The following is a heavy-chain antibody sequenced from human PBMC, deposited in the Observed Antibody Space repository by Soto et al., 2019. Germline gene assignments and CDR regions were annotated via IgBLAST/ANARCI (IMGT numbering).Heavy chain of an antibody. D-gene: IGHD2-2*01. CDR3: ARLEYQLLAVDY. V-gene: IGHV1-18*01. J-gene: IGHJ4*02. Sequence: ASVKVSGKASGYTFTSYVISWVRQAPGQGLEWMGWISAYNGNTNYAQKLQGRVTMTTDTSTSTAYMELRSLRSDDTAVYYCARLEYQLLAVDYWGQGTLVTVSS. CDR2: ISAYNGNT. CDR1: GYTFTSYV.